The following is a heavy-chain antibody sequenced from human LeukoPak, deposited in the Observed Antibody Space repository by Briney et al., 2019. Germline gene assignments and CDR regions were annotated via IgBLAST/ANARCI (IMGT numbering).Heavy chain of an antibody. J-gene: IGHJ4*02. CDR1: GFAFRTYA. V-gene: IGHV3-23*01. Sequence: GGSLSLSCAASGFAFRTYAMTWVRRAAGPGVGGVSAITGSGDSTYYADSVRGRFPISRDNSKNTLYLQMNSLRADDTAVYYCAQAVYCSGGGCYSAPDYWGQGTLVTVSS. CDR2: ITGSGDST. D-gene: IGHD2-15*01. CDR3: AQAVYCSGGGCYSAPDY.